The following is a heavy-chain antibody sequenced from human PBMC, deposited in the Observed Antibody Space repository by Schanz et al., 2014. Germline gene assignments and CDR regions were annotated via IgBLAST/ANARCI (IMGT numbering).Heavy chain of an antibody. CDR3: ARGGSAMVRGVMTASYWFFDL. Sequence: QVQLQESGPGLVKPSETLSLTCSVSGGSINNFYWGWIRQSPGKGLEWIGYIYSSGIPTYNPSLKSRVSLTAESTKNQFSLKLTSGPAGDAAVYYCARGGSAMVRGVMTASYWFFDLWGRGTLVTVSP. CDR1: GGSINNFY. V-gene: IGHV4-59*08. D-gene: IGHD3-10*01. CDR2: IYSSGIP. J-gene: IGHJ2*01.